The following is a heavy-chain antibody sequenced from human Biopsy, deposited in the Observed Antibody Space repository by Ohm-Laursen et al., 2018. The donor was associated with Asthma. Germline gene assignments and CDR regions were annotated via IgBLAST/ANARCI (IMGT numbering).Heavy chain of an antibody. CDR2: ISWNSATI. D-gene: IGHD3-22*01. V-gene: IGHV3-9*01. Sequence: SLRLSCTAFGFKFDEYTMHWVRQAPGKGLEWVSGISWNSATIGYADSVEGRFTISRDNAKNSVFLHMDSLRPEDTAFYYCAKVRSDWVITESFDYWGQGTLVTVSS. CDR3: AKVRSDWVITESFDY. J-gene: IGHJ4*02. CDR1: GFKFDEYT.